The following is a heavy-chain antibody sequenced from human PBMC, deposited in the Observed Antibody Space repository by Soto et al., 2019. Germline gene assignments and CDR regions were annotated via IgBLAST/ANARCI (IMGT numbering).Heavy chain of an antibody. Sequence: PGGSLRLSCTASGFTFGDYAMSWFRQAPGKGLEWVGFIRSKAYGGTTEYAASVKGRFTVSRDDSKSIAYLQMNSLKTEDTAVYYCTRDRHFDWFSRMNWFDPWGQGTLVTVSS. V-gene: IGHV3-49*03. J-gene: IGHJ5*02. CDR3: TRDRHFDWFSRMNWFDP. CDR1: GFTFGDYA. CDR2: IRSKAYGGTT. D-gene: IGHD3-9*01.